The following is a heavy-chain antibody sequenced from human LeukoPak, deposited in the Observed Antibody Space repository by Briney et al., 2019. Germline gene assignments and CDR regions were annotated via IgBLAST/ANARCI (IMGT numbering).Heavy chain of an antibody. CDR3: ATYRQIQVPFEF. CDR1: GFTFIDYA. Sequence: GGSLRLSCAASGFTFIDYAMHWVRQAPGKELEYVSAISSNGGSIHYANSVKGRFTISRDNSKNTLYLQMDSLRAEDMAVYYCATYRQIQVPFEFWGQGTLVTVSS. CDR2: ISSNGGSI. V-gene: IGHV3-64*01. D-gene: IGHD5-18*01. J-gene: IGHJ4*02.